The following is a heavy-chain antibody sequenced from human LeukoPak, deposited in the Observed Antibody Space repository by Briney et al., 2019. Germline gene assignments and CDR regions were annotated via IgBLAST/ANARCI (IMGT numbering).Heavy chain of an antibody. Sequence: GASVKVSCKASGYTLNELSMHWVRQAPGKGLEWMGGFDPEDGETIYAQKFQGRVTMTEGTSTDTAYMELSSLRSEDTAVYYCATDADRRLRIYDYVWGSYRTWGQGTLVTVSS. D-gene: IGHD3-16*01. CDR2: FDPEDGET. J-gene: IGHJ4*02. CDR1: GYTLNELS. CDR3: ATDADRRLRIYDYVWGSYRT. V-gene: IGHV1-24*01.